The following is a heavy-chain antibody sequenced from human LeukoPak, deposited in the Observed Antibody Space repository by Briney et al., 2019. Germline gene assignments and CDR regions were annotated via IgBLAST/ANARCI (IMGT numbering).Heavy chain of an antibody. Sequence: GASVKVSCKASGYSFTGHYMHWVRQAPGQGLEWMGWINPSTGDTYYVQKFQGRVTMTRDTSISTAYMELSRLRSDDTAVYYCARDSNPNHYDILTGAPGKNWFDPWGQGTLVTVSS. V-gene: IGHV1-2*02. J-gene: IGHJ5*02. CDR3: ARDSNPNHYDILTGAPGKNWFDP. CDR1: GYSFTGHY. D-gene: IGHD3-9*01. CDR2: INPSTGDT.